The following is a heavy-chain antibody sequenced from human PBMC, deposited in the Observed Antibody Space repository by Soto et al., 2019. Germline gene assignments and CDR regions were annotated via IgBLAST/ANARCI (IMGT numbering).Heavy chain of an antibody. CDR3: ARNISNFRYYYYDMDV. Sequence: PGASLKISCKGSGYIFTDYWIGWVRHLPGKGLEWMGIIYPGDSDTRYSPSFQGHVTITVDKSTSTAYLQWNTLTASDTAMYYCARNISNFRYYYYDMDVWGQGTTVTVSS. CDR2: IYPGDSDT. J-gene: IGHJ6*02. CDR1: GYIFTDYW. D-gene: IGHD4-4*01. V-gene: IGHV5-51*01.